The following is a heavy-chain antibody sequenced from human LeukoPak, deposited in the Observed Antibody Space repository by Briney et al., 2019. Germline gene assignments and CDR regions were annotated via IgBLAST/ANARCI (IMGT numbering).Heavy chain of an antibody. J-gene: IGHJ6*02. CDR3: ARGNYSNLIYYYYYGMDV. D-gene: IGHD4-11*01. V-gene: IGHV4-4*02. CDR1: GGSISSSNW. Sequence: SGTLSLTCAVSGGSISSSNWWSWVRQPPGKGLEWIGEINHSGSTNYNPSLKSRVTISVDTSKNQFSLKLSSVTAADTAVYYCARGNYSNLIYYYYYGMDVWGQGTTVTVSS. CDR2: INHSGST.